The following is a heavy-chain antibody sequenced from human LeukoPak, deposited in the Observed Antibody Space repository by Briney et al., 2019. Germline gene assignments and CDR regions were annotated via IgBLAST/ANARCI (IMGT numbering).Heavy chain of an antibody. V-gene: IGHV3-23*01. CDR3: ARSFCSSTSCYGASYYYYYMDV. Sequence: GGSLRLSCAASGFTFSSYAMSWVRQAPGKGLEWVSAISGSGGSTYYADSVKGRFTISRDNSKNTLYLQMNSLRAEDTAVYYCARSFCSSTSCYGASYYYYYMDVWGKGTTVTVSS. CDR1: GFTFSSYA. CDR2: ISGSGGST. D-gene: IGHD2-2*01. J-gene: IGHJ6*03.